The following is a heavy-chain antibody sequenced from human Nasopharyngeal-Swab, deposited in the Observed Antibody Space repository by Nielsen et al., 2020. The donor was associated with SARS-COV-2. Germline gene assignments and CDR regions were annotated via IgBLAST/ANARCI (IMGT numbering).Heavy chain of an antibody. Sequence: SGPTLVKPTQTLTLTCTFSGFSLSTSGVGVGWIRQPPGKALEWLALIYWDDDKRYSPSLESRLTITKDTSKNQVVLTMTNMDPVDTATYYCAHSRGITIFGVVIEDWFDPWGQGTLVTVSS. CDR2: IYWDDDK. D-gene: IGHD3-3*01. CDR3: AHSRGITIFGVVIEDWFDP. CDR1: GFSLSTSGVG. V-gene: IGHV2-5*02. J-gene: IGHJ5*02.